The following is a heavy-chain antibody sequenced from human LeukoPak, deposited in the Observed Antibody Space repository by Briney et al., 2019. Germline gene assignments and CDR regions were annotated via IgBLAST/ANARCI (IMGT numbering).Heavy chain of an antibody. J-gene: IGHJ4*02. V-gene: IGHV4-59*01. CDR2: IYYSGST. D-gene: IGHD7-27*01. CDR3: ARDLEGLGLFDY. CDR1: GGAISSYY. Sequence: KPSETLSLTCTVSGGAISSYYWRWIRQPTRKGLEWIGYIYYSGSTNYNHSLKSRVTISVDTSKNQFSLKLSSVTAADTAVYYCARDLEGLGLFDYWGQGTLVTVSS.